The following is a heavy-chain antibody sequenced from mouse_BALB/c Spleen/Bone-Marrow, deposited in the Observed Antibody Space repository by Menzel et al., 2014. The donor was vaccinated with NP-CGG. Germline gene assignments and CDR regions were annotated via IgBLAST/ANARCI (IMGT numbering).Heavy chain of an antibody. CDR2: ISNGGGSST. Sequence: VQLKDSGGGLVQPGGSLKLSCATSGFTFSDYYMYWVRQTPEKRLEWVAYISNGGGSSTYYPDTVKGRFTISRDNAKNTLYLQMSRLKSEDTAMYYCASPGTYWGQGTLVTVSA. D-gene: IGHD4-1*01. CDR3: ASPGTY. J-gene: IGHJ3*01. V-gene: IGHV5-12*02. CDR1: GFTFSDYY.